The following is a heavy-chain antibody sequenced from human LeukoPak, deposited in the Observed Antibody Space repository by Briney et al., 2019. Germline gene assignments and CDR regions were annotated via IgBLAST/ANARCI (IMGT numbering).Heavy chain of an antibody. Sequence: SETLSLTCTVSGDXISSHSRSWIRLPPGKGLEWIGYIHNSGSTNYNPSLKSRVTIAVDTSKNQFSLKLTSVTAADTAVYYCALSGYGSADSWGQGVLVTVSS. CDR1: GDXISSHS. J-gene: IGHJ4*02. CDR2: IHNSGST. CDR3: ALSGYGSADS. V-gene: IGHV4-59*11. D-gene: IGHD3-10*01.